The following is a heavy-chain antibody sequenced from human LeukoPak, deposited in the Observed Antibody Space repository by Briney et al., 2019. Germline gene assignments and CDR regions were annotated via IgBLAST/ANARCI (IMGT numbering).Heavy chain of an antibody. V-gene: IGHV3-30*18. Sequence: PGGSLRLSCAASGFTFSSYGMHWVRQAPGKGLEWVAVISYDRSKTYYADSVKGRFTISSDNSKNTLYVQMNSLRAEDTAVYFCAKDQGYDILTGYSDYWGQGTLVTVSS. CDR1: GFTFSSYG. CDR2: ISYDRSKT. J-gene: IGHJ4*02. D-gene: IGHD3-9*01. CDR3: AKDQGYDILTGYSDY.